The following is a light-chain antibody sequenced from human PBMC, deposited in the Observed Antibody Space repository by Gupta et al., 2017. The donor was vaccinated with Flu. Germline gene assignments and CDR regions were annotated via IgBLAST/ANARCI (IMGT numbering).Light chain of an antibody. CDR2: EVT. V-gene: IGLV2-8*01. CDR1: SSDVGGSNY. CDR3: SSYAGNNNVV. Sequence: QSALTQPPSASGSPGQSVTISCTGTSSDVGGSNYVPWYQQHPGKAPKLMIYEVTKRSSGVPDRFSGSKSANTASLIVSGLQAEDEADYYCSSYAGNNNVVFGGGTKLTVL. J-gene: IGLJ3*02.